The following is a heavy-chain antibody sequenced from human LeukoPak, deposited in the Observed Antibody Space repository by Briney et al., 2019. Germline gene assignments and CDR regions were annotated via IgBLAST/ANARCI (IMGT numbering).Heavy chain of an antibody. CDR2: ISSSSSYI. Sequence: GGSLRLSCAASGFTFSSYSMNWVRQAPGKGLEWVSSISSSSSYIYYADSVKGRFTISRDNAKNSLYLQMNSLRAEDTAVYYCAREEEQLAPVYYYYYGMDVWGQGTTVTVSS. CDR3: AREEEQLAPVYYYYYGMDV. D-gene: IGHD6-13*01. V-gene: IGHV3-21*01. CDR1: GFTFSSYS. J-gene: IGHJ6*02.